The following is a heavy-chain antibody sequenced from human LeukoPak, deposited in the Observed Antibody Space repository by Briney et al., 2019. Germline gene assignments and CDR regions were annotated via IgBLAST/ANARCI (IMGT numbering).Heavy chain of an antibody. CDR2: INSDGSST. CDR1: GFTFSSYW. Sequence: GGSLRLSCAASGFTFSSYWMHWVRQAPGKGLVWVSRINSDGSSTNYADAVKGRFTISRDNAKNSLYLQMNSLRAEDTAVYYCARVAHYYDSSGYPDYWGQGTLVTVSS. J-gene: IGHJ4*02. V-gene: IGHV3-74*01. CDR3: ARVAHYYDSSGYPDY. D-gene: IGHD3-22*01.